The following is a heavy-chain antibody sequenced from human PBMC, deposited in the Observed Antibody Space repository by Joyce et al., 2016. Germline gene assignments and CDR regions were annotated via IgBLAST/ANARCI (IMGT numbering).Heavy chain of an antibody. CDR2: ISYDGSNK. J-gene: IGHJ4*02. CDR1: GFTLSRDN. V-gene: IGHV3-30*14. D-gene: IGHD6-13*01. CDR3: ARDLWGSWYAGGDYFDY. Sequence: VQLVESGGGVVQPGRSLRLSCAASGFTLSRDNMDWVRQSPGNGLEWVAFISYDGSNKDYADSEKCRFTISRDNSKNTLHLQMNSLRAEDTAVYYCARDLWGSWYAGGDYFDYWDQGTLVTVSS.